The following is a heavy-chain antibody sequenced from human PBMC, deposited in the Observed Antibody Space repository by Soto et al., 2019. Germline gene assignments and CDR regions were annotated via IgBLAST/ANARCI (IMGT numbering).Heavy chain of an antibody. V-gene: IGHV1-69*02. D-gene: IGHD3-9*01. CDR3: ASLSDNDILTGADY. CDR1: GGTFSSYT. J-gene: IGHJ4*02. CDR2: IIPILGIA. Sequence: QVQLVQSGAEVKKPGSSVKVSCKASGGTFSSYTISWVRQAPGQGLEWMGRIIPILGIANYAQKFQGRVTITADKSTSTAYMELSSLRSQDTAVYYCASLSDNDILTGADYWGQGTLVTVSS.